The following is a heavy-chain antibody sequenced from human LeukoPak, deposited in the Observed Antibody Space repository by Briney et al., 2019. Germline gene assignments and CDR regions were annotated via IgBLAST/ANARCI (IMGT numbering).Heavy chain of an antibody. J-gene: IGHJ4*02. Sequence: GGSQRLSCAAAGFTFSSYAMNWVRQAPGKGLEWVSVIGGSGSSTNYADSVKGRFTISRDNSKNTLYLQMSSLRVEDTAVYYCAKVLSGSQDYWGQGTLVTVFS. D-gene: IGHD1-26*01. V-gene: IGHV3-23*01. CDR2: IGGSGSST. CDR1: GFTFSSYA. CDR3: AKVLSGSQDY.